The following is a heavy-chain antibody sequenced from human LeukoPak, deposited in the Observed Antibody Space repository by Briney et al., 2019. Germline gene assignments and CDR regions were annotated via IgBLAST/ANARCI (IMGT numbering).Heavy chain of an antibody. CDR2: ISSSSSYI. D-gene: IGHD3-16*01. Sequence: GGPLRLSCAASGFAFSSYSMYWVRQAPGKGLEWVSSISSSSSYIYYADSVKGRFTISRDNAKNSLYLQMNSLRAEDTAVYYCARDEGADYWGQGTLVTVSS. CDR1: GFAFSSYS. CDR3: ARDEGADY. J-gene: IGHJ4*02. V-gene: IGHV3-21*01.